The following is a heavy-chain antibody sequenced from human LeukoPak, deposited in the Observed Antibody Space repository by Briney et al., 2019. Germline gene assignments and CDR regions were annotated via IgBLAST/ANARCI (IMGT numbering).Heavy chain of an antibody. J-gene: IGHJ4*02. D-gene: IGHD1-26*01. V-gene: IGHV3-21*01. CDR3: ARVFSGTYLNYHHFDY. CDR2: ISSSSTYI. Sequence: GGSLRLSCAASGFTFSSYTMNWVRQAPGKGLEWVSSISSSSTYIYYADSVKGRFTVSRNNAKNSLYLQMDSLRAEDTAVYYCARVFSGTYLNYHHFDYWGQGTLVTVSS. CDR1: GFTFSSYT.